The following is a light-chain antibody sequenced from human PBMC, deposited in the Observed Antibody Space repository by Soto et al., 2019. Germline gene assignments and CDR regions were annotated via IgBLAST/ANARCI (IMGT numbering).Light chain of an antibody. V-gene: IGKV3-11*01. Sequence: ILTQSPATLSSATGERATLYCRASQTVGFRLAWYQHKPGQAPRLIIYEASHRAAVIPARFSGSGSGTDFTRTITCLEPEGFAFYYCHQRQRWPRKFGQGTQVEI. CDR3: HQRQRWPRK. J-gene: IGKJ1*01. CDR2: EAS. CDR1: QTVGFR.